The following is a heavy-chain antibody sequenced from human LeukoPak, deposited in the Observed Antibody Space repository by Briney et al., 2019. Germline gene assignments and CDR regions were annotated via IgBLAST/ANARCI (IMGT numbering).Heavy chain of an antibody. D-gene: IGHD5-18*01. Sequence: VASVKVSCKASGYTFTGYYMHWVRQAPGQGLEWMGWINPNSGGTNYAQKFQGRVTMTRDTSISTAYMELSRLRSDDTAVYYCARDGLWIQNAFDIWGQGTMVTVSS. CDR2: INPNSGGT. V-gene: IGHV1-2*02. CDR1: GYTFTGYY. J-gene: IGHJ3*02. CDR3: ARDGLWIQNAFDI.